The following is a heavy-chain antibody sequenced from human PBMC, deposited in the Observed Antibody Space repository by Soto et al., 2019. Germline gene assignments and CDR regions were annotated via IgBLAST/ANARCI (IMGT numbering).Heavy chain of an antibody. Sequence: PSETLSLTCTVSGGSISSYYWSWIRQPPGKGLEWIGYIYYSGSTNYNPSLKSRVTISVDTSKNQFSLKLSSVTAADTAVYYCARHKRLDYFGWGGYPLYYFDSRGQGTLVPVSS. J-gene: IGHJ4*02. CDR1: GGSISSYY. CDR3: ARHKRLDYFGWGGYPLYYFDS. CDR2: IYYSGST. V-gene: IGHV4-59*08. D-gene: IGHD3-16*02.